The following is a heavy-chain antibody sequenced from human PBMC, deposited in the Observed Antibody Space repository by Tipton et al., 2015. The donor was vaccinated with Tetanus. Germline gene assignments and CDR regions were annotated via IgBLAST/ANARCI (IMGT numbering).Heavy chain of an antibody. CDR3: ARATPSGSYFVRYYSMDV. CDR1: GASISSNTYY. Sequence: GLVKPSGTLSLTCTVSGASISSNTYYWGWIRQPPGKGLEWIASVSYSGSTYYNPSLKSRVTMSLDTSKNQFSLILSSVTAADTAVYYCARATPSGSYFVRYYSMDVWGQGTTVVVSS. V-gene: IGHV4-39*01. J-gene: IGHJ6*02. CDR2: VSYSGST. D-gene: IGHD3-22*01.